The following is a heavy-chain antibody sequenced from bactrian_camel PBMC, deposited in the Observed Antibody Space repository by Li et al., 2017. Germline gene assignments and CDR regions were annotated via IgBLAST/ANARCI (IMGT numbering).Heavy chain of an antibody. V-gene: IGHV3S40*01. CDR1: KGTDSSYY. CDR2: VYTGGDRC. D-gene: IGHD2*01. Sequence: DVQLVESGGGSVQAGGSLRLACTASKGTDSSYYIAWIRQVLGKEREEVATVYTGGDRCHYHAGSVKGRFTISRDNATNTVYLQMNSLKPEDTAVYYCVSLVGRPLVHQGTQVTVS. J-gene: IGHJ4*01.